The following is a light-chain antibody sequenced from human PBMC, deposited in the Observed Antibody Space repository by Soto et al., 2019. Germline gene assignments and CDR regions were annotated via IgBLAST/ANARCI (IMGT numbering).Light chain of an antibody. Sequence: DIQMTQSPSTLSASVGDRVTISCRASQSISSGLAWYQQQPGKAPKLLIYDVSSLGSGVPSRFSGSGSGTEFTLSISSLQPDDSATYYCQQYNSFWTFGQGTKVDIK. J-gene: IGKJ1*01. CDR3: QQYNSFWT. CDR1: QSISSG. CDR2: DVS. V-gene: IGKV1-5*01.